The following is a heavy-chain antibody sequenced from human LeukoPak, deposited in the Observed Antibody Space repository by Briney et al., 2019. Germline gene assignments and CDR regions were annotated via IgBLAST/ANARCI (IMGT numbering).Heavy chain of an antibody. CDR3: ARALQLVNNWFDP. J-gene: IGHJ5*02. CDR2: IYYSGST. V-gene: IGHV4-59*01. D-gene: IGHD6-13*01. CDR1: GGSISSYY. Sequence: PSETLSLTCTVSGGSISSYYWSWIRQPPGKGLEWIGYIYYSGSTNYNPSLKSRVTISVDTSKNQFSLKLSSVTAADTAVYYCARALQLVNNWFDPWGQGTLVTVSS.